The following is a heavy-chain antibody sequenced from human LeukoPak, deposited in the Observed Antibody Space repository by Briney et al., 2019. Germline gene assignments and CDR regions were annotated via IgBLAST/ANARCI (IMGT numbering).Heavy chain of an antibody. V-gene: IGHV1-69*04. J-gene: IGHJ3*02. CDR3: ARYSSSSPPKHAFDI. D-gene: IGHD6-13*01. CDR2: IIPILGIA. Sequence: GASVKVSCKASGGTFSSYAISWVRQAPGQGLEWMGRIIPILGIANYAQKFQGRVTITADKSTSTAYMELSSLRSEDTAVYYCARYSSSSPPKHAFDIWGQGTMVTVSS. CDR1: GGTFSSYA.